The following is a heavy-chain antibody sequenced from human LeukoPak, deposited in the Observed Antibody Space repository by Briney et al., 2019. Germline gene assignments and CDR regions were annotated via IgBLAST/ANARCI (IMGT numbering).Heavy chain of an antibody. J-gene: IGHJ5*02. Sequence: PGGSLRLSCAASGFTFDIYAMNWVRQAPGKGLEWVSSISSSSSYIYYADSVKGRFTISRDNAKNSLYLQMNSLRAEDTAVYYCARNDGDFCSGGSCYVRWFDPWGQGTLVTVSS. V-gene: IGHV3-21*01. D-gene: IGHD2-15*01. CDR3: ARNDGDFCSGGSCYVRWFDP. CDR2: ISSSSSYI. CDR1: GFTFDIYA.